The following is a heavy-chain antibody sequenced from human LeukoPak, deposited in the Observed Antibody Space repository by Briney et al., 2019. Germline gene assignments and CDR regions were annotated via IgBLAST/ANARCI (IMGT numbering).Heavy chain of an antibody. CDR1: GGSISSYF. V-gene: IGHV4-59*01. D-gene: IGHD6-13*01. CDR3: ARTTLPGIAAAGPVFDF. CDR2: FYLSGRT. Sequence: SETLSLTCSVSGGSISSYFWSWIRQPPGKGLEWIGYFYLSGRTDYNPSLKSRVTISGDTSKNQFSLKVTSVTTADTAIYYRARTTLPGIAAAGPVFDFWGQGTLVTVSS. J-gene: IGHJ4*02.